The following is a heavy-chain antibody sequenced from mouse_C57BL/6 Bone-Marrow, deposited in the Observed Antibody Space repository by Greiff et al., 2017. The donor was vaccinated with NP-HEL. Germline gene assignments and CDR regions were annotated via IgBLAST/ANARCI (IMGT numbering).Heavy chain of an antibody. CDR2: INPSSGYT. V-gene: IGHV1-4*01. Sequence: VKLMESGAELARPGASVKMSCKASGYTFTSYTMHWVKQRPGQGLEWIGYINPSSGYTKYNQKFKDKATLTADKSSSTAYMQLSSLTSEDSEVYYCARDYYGSSWNWGQGTTLTVSS. CDR3: ARDYYGSSWN. D-gene: IGHD1-1*01. CDR1: GYTFTSYT. J-gene: IGHJ2*01.